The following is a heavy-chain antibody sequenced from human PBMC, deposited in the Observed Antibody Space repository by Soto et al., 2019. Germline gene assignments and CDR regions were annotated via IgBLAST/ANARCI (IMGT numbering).Heavy chain of an antibody. CDR2: IYYSGST. CDR3: ARRYGTTFDY. J-gene: IGHJ4*02. V-gene: IGHV4-59*01. CDR1: GGSITSYY. D-gene: IGHD1-7*01. Sequence: QVQLQESGPGLVKPSETLSLTCTVSGGSITSYYWSWIRQPPGKGLEWIGYIYYSGSTNYNPSLTSRVTISVDTSKNQLSLKLSLKLSSVTAADTAVYYWARRYGTTFDYWGQGTRVTVSS.